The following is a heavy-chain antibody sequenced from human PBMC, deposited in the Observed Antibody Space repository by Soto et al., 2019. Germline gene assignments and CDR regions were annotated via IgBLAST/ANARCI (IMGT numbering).Heavy chain of an antibody. J-gene: IGHJ4*02. CDR2: IYHSGST. D-gene: IGHD3-16*01. CDR1: GGSISSGGYS. Sequence: PSETLSLTCAVSGGSISSGGYSWSWIRQPPGKGLEWIGYIYHSGSTYYNPSLKSRITISVDTSKNQFSLTLTSVTAADTAVYYCARHGLTAYMVYYFDFWGQGTLVTVSS. V-gene: IGHV4-30-2*03. CDR3: ARHGLTAYMVYYFDF.